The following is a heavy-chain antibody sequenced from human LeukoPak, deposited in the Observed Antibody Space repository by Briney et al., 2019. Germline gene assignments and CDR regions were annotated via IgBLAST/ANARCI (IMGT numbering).Heavy chain of an antibody. D-gene: IGHD2/OR15-2a*01. CDR1: GYTFTGYY. CDR3: ARDEGWLSNSNWLYYFDY. CDR2: INPYSGGT. Sequence: ASVKVSCKSSGYTFTGYYIHWVRQAPGQGLEWMGWINPYSGGTNYAQKFQGRVTMTRDTSINTAYMELSRLRSDDTAVYYCARDEGWLSNSNWLYYFDYWGQGTLVTVSS. J-gene: IGHJ4*02. V-gene: IGHV1-2*02.